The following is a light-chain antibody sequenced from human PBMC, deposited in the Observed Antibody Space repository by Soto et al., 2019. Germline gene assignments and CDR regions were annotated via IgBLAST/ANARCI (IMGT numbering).Light chain of an antibody. CDR2: GAS. V-gene: IGKV3-20*01. CDR1: QSVRSSY. Sequence: EIVLTQSPGTLSLSPGERVTLSCRASQSVRSSYLAWYQQKPGQAPRLLIYGASSRATGIPDRFSGSGSGTDFTLTISRLEPEDFAVYYCQQYGSSPQTFGQGTKVDIK. J-gene: IGKJ1*01. CDR3: QQYGSSPQT.